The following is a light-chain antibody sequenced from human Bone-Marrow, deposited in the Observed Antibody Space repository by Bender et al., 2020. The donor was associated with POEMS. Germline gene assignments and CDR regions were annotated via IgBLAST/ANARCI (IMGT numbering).Light chain of an antibody. CDR2: DVT. CDR3: SSYTISSTYV. CDR1: SSDVGAYNS. Sequence: QSALTQPASVSGSPGQSITISCTGTSSDVGAYNSVSWYQQHPGKAPKLMIYDVTDRPSGVSIRFSGSKSDNTASLTISGLRAEDEADYYCSSYTISSTYVFGTGTKVTVL. J-gene: IGLJ1*01. V-gene: IGLV2-14*03.